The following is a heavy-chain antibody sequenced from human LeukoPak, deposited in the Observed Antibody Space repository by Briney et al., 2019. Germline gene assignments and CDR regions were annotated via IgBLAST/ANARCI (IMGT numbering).Heavy chain of an antibody. J-gene: IGHJ6*03. CDR1: GFTFSSYG. CDR3: ARGSGRVGNYYYMDV. Sequence: GGSLRLSCAASGFTFSSYGMHWVRQAPGKGLEWVAFIRYDGSNKYYADSVKGRFTISRDNAKNSLYLQMNSLRAEDTAVYYCARGSGRVGNYYYMDVWGKGTTVTISS. CDR2: IRYDGSNK. D-gene: IGHD3-10*01. V-gene: IGHV3-30*02.